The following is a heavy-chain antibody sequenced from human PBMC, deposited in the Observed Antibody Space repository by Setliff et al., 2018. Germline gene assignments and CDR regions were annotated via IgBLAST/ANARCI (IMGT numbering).Heavy chain of an antibody. CDR1: GDTFSSYG. V-gene: IGHV1-69*05. CDR2: TIPIFGST. Sequence: ASVKVSCKASGDTFSSYGISWVRQAPGQGLEWMGGTIPIFGSTNYAQKFQDRVTIITDESTSTAYMELSSLRTEDTAVYYCVRSSAPQVVLAADFDFWGQGTPITVSS. CDR3: VRSSAPQVVLAADFDF. D-gene: IGHD6-19*01. J-gene: IGHJ4*02.